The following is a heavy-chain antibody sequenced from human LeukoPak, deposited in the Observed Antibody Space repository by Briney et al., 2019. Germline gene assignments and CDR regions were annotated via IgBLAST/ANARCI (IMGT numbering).Heavy chain of an antibody. CDR2: IYYSGST. Sequence: SETLSLTCTVSGGSISSYYWSWIRQPPGKGLEWIGYIYYSGSTNYNPSLKSRVTISVDTSKNQFSLKLSSVTAADTAVYYCASTPGSYSSGWYFDYWGQGTLVTVSS. J-gene: IGHJ4*02. CDR3: ASTPGSYSSGWYFDY. CDR1: GGSISSYY. D-gene: IGHD6-19*01. V-gene: IGHV4-59*01.